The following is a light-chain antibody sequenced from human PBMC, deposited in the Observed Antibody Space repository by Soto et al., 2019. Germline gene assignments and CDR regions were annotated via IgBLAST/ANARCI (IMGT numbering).Light chain of an antibody. CDR1: SSNIGSNT. J-gene: IGLJ2*01. CDR2: SNN. V-gene: IGLV1-44*01. CDR3: AAWDDSLNGHVV. Sequence: QLVLTQPPSASGTPGQRVTISCSGSSSNIGSNTVNWYQQLPGTAPKLLIYSNNQRPSGVPDRFSGSKSDTSASLAISGLQSEDEADYYCAAWDDSLNGHVVFGGGTKLT.